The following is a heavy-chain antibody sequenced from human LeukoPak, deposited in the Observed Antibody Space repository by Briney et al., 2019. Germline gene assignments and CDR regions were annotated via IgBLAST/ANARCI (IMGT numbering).Heavy chain of an antibody. CDR3: AARPHYDSSGYNWAENYYFDY. CDR2: IYYSGST. V-gene: IGHV4-39*01. D-gene: IGHD3-22*01. Sequence: SETLSLTCTVSGGSISSSSYYWGWIRQPPGKGLEWIGSIYYSGSTYYNPSLKSRVTISVDTSKNQFSLKLSSVTAADTAVYYCAARPHYDSSGYNWAENYYFDYWGQGTLVTVSS. CDR1: GGSISSSSYY. J-gene: IGHJ4*02.